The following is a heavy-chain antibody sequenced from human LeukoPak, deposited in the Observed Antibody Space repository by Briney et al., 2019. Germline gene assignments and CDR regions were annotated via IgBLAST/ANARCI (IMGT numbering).Heavy chain of an antibody. D-gene: IGHD6-13*01. CDR1: GYSFTSYD. V-gene: IGHV1-8*03. J-gene: IGHJ4*02. CDR3: ARVQQLANFDY. CDR2: MNPNSGNT. Sequence: GESLKISCKGSGYSFTSYDINWVRQATGQGLEWMGWMNPNSGNTGYAQKFQGRVTITRNTSISTAYMELSSLRSEDTAVYYCARVQQLANFDYWGQGTLVTVSS.